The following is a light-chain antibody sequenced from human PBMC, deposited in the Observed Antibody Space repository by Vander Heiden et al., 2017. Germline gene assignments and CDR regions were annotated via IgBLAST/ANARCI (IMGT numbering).Light chain of an antibody. J-gene: IGLJ2*01. Sequence: QSALAQPPPAPGSPGQSATISCTGASSDVGDYNPVTWYKQQPGKAPKLIIYDFTKRPARVPDRFSGAKSGNTASLTVSGLQTEDEAVYYCSSYSGSVIFGGGTRLTVL. CDR1: SSDVGDYNP. V-gene: IGLV2-8*01. CDR3: SSYSGSVI. CDR2: DFT.